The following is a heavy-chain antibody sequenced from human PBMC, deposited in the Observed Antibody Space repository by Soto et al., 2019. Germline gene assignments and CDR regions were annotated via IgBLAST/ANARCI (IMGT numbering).Heavy chain of an antibody. Sequence: GGSLRLSCAASGFTFSSYGMRWVRQAPGKGLEWVAVISYDGSNKYYADSVKGRFTISRDNSKNTLYLQMNSLRAGDTAVYYCAKDLRVVVAATNNYYYGMDVWGQGTTVTVSS. CDR2: ISYDGSNK. V-gene: IGHV3-30*18. CDR3: AKDLRVVVAATNNYYYGMDV. J-gene: IGHJ6*02. CDR1: GFTFSSYG. D-gene: IGHD2-15*01.